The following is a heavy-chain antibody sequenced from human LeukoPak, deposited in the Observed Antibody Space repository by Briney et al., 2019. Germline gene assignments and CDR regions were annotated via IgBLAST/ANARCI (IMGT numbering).Heavy chain of an antibody. V-gene: IGHV3-30*04. J-gene: IGHJ6*02. D-gene: IGHD2-15*01. CDR2: ISYDGSNQ. CDR1: GFTFGDYA. CDR3: AKGRAVVVSISRGMDV. Sequence: GGSLRLSCTASGFTFGDYAMSWVRQAPGKGLEWVAVISYDGSNQYYVDSVKGRFTISRDNSKNTLYLQMNSLRAEDTAVYYCAKGRAVVVSISRGMDVWGQGTTVTVSS.